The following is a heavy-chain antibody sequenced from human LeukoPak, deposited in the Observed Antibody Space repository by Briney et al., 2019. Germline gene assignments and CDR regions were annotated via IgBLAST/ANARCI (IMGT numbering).Heavy chain of an antibody. CDR1: GGSISSYY. Sequence: SETLSLTCTVSGGSISSYYWSWIRQPPGKGLEWIGYIYYSGSTNYNPSLKSRVTISVDTSKNQFSLKLSSVTAADTAVYYCAGGWGSGYYSYYFDYWGQGTLVTVSS. J-gene: IGHJ4*02. V-gene: IGHV4-59*08. CDR3: AGGWGSGYYSYYFDY. CDR2: IYYSGST. D-gene: IGHD3-22*01.